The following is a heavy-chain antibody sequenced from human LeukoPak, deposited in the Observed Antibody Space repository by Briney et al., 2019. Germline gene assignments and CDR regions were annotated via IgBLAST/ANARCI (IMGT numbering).Heavy chain of an antibody. Sequence: SETLSLTCTVSGGSISSSRYYWGWIRQPPGKGLEWIGSIYYSGSTYYNPSLKSRVTISVDTSKNQFSLKLSSVTAADTAVYYCAREQYYYGPLGYWGQGTLVTDSS. CDR3: AREQYYYGPLGY. D-gene: IGHD3-10*01. V-gene: IGHV4-39*01. J-gene: IGHJ4*02. CDR2: IYYSGST. CDR1: GGSISSSRYY.